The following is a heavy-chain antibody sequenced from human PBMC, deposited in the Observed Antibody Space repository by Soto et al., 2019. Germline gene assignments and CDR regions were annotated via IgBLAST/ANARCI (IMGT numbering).Heavy chain of an antibody. J-gene: IGHJ3*02. V-gene: IGHV4-39*01. CDR2: IYKSGTT. CDR3: ASPSSMGYSDGFDI. D-gene: IGHD6-13*01. Sequence: SETLSLTCIVSGDSIRGGSYYWGWIRQAPGKGLEWIGSIYKSGTTYYNPSLKSRVTISVDTSKNQFSLKLRSVTAADTAVYYCASPSSMGYSDGFDIRAQRTMVTVSS. CDR1: GDSIRGGSYY.